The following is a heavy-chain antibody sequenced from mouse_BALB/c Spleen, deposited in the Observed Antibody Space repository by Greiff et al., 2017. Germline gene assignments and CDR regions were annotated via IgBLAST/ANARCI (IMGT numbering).Heavy chain of an antibody. Sequence: EVQLQQSGAELVRSGASVKLSCTASGFNIKDYYMHWVKQRPEQGLEWIGWIDPENGNTIYDPKFQGKASITADTSSNTAYLQLSSLTSEDTAVYYCARFDYDDLYAMDYWGQGTSVTVSS. J-gene: IGHJ4*01. CDR1: GFNIKDYY. CDR2: IDPENGNT. D-gene: IGHD2-4*01. V-gene: IGHV14-1*02. CDR3: ARFDYDDLYAMDY.